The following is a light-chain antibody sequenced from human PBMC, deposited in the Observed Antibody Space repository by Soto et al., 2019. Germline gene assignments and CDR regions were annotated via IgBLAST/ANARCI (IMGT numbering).Light chain of an antibody. V-gene: IGKV1-5*03. CDR2: KAS. CDR1: QTISSW. Sequence: DIQMTQSPSTLSGSVGDRVTITCRASQTISSWLAWYQQKPGKAPKLLIYKASTLKSGVPARFSGSGSGPEFTLTISSLQPDDFATYYCQHYNSYPEAFGQGTKVELK. CDR3: QHYNSYPEA. J-gene: IGKJ1*01.